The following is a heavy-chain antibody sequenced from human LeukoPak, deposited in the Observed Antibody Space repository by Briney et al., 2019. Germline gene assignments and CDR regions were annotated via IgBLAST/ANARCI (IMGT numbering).Heavy chain of an antibody. D-gene: IGHD3-3*01. CDR2: MNPNSGNT. CDR1: GYTFTSYD. V-gene: IGHV1-8*01. Sequence: ASVKVSCKASGYTFTSYDINWVRQATGQGLEWMGWMNPNSGNTGYAQKFQGRATMTRNTSISTAYMELSSLRSEDTAVYYCARGYEDDFWSGYYRVVFGDYYYGMDVWGQGTTVTVSS. CDR3: ARGYEDDFWSGYYRVVFGDYYYGMDV. J-gene: IGHJ6*02.